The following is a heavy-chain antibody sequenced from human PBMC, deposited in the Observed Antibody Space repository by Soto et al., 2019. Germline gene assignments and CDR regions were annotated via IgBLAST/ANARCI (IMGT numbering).Heavy chain of an antibody. CDR1: GFTFSSYA. J-gene: IGHJ5*02. V-gene: IGHV3-23*01. Sequence: GSLRLSCAASGFTFSSYAMSWVRQAPGKGLEWVSAISGSGGSTYYADSVKGRFTISRDNSKNTLYLQMNSLRAEDAAVYYCAKNPVGSGYDPNWFDPWGRGTLVTVSS. D-gene: IGHD5-12*01. CDR3: AKNPVGSGYDPNWFDP. CDR2: ISGSGGST.